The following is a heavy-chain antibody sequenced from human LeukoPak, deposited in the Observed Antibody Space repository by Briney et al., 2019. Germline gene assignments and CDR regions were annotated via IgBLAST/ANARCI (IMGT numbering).Heavy chain of an antibody. J-gene: IGHJ6*02. V-gene: IGHV5-51*01. Sequence: GGSLEISGQGSGSSFTSYWIGWVRQLPGKGLEWMGIIYPGDSDTRYSPSFQGQVTISADKSISTAYLQWSSLKASDTAMYYCARHGSGSYNYYYYGMDVWGQGTTVTVSS. D-gene: IGHD1-26*01. CDR1: GSSFTSYW. CDR3: ARHGSGSYNYYYYGMDV. CDR2: IYPGDSDT.